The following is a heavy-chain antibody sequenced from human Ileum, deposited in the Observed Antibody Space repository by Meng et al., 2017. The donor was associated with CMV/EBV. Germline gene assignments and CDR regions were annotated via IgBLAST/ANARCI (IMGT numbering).Heavy chain of an antibody. CDR2: IYYSGSP. CDR1: GGSITSGNYY. Sequence: VDLMESGPGLVNPSQTLSLICPVSGGSITSGNYYWSWIRQPPGRGLEWIGYIYYSGSPYYKPSLKSRVTISLDTSKNQFSLNLRSVTATDSAVYYCVRQVVAASFDYWGQGALVTVSS. CDR3: VRQVVAASFDY. J-gene: IGHJ4*02. D-gene: IGHD2-15*01. V-gene: IGHV4-30-4*08.